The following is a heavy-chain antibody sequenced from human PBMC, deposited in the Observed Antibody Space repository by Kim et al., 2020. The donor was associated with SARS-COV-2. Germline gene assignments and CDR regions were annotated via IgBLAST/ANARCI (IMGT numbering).Heavy chain of an antibody. CDR3: ARVGPYSSPYYYGMDV. CDR1: GFTFTSYW. Sequence: GGSLRLSCAVSGFTFTSYWMHWVRQVPGKGLVWVSRIDRDGSRRTYADSVKGRFTISRDNAKNTVLLQMNSLRAEDTAVYYCARVGPYSSPYYYGMDVWGQGTTVNVSS. V-gene: IGHV3-74*01. D-gene: IGHD1-26*01. J-gene: IGHJ6*02. CDR2: IDRDGSRR.